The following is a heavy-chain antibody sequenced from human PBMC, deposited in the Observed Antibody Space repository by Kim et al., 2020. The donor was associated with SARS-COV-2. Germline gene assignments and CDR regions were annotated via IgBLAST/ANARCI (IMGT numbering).Heavy chain of an antibody. CDR1: GDSVSSNSAA. D-gene: IGHD6-19*01. Sequence: SQTLSLTCAISGDSVSSNSAAWNWIRQSPSRGLEWLGRTYYRSEWFNDYAVFVKSRITINPDTSKNRFSLQMSSVTPEDTAVYYCARGGTVTGSFNAFDIWGRGTMVTVSS. CDR3: ARGGTVTGSFNAFDI. V-gene: IGHV6-1*01. CDR2: TYYRSEWFN. J-gene: IGHJ3*02.